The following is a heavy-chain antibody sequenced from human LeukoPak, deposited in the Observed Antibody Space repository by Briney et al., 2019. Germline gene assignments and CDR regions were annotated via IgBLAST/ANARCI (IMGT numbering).Heavy chain of an antibody. J-gene: IGHJ4*02. V-gene: IGHV4-59*01. CDR3: ASGRRGWVDY. D-gene: IGHD3-10*01. Sequence: PSETLALTCTVSGGSISSSYWSWMRQPPGKGLEWIGYTYYSGSFNYNPSLKSRVTISGDTSKNQFSLKLRSVTAADTAIYYCASGRRGWVDYWGQGTLVTVSS. CDR2: TYYSGSF. CDR1: GGSISSSY.